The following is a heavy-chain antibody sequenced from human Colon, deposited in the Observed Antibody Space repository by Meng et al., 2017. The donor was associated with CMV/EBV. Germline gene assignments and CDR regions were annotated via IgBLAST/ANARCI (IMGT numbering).Heavy chain of an antibody. Sequence: QVQLMQAGAGVKEPGASVKVSCKTSGYTFSDYYMHWVRQAPGQGLEWMGWIRSDGSATNYAQKFRGRVTMTRDASVSTAYMELSGLTSDDTAVYFCVRSSGWSLFDYWGPGALVIVSS. D-gene: IGHD6-19*01. J-gene: IGHJ4*02. V-gene: IGHV1-2*02. CDR3: VRSSGWSLFDY. CDR1: GYTFSDYY. CDR2: IRSDGSAT.